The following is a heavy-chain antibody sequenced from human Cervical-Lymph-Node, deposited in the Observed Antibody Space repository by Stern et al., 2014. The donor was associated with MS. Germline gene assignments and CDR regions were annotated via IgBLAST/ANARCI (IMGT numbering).Heavy chain of an antibody. CDR2: INPSGGST. V-gene: IGHV1-46*01. CDR1: GYTFTSYY. D-gene: IGHD5-18*01. Sequence: QLVQSGAEVKKPGASVKVSCKASGYTFTSYYIHWVRQAPGQGLEWMGIINPSGGSTSYAQKFQGRVTLTRDTSTSTVYMELNSLRSEDTAVYYCAREHTAMGFGFWGQGTLVTVSS. J-gene: IGHJ4*02. CDR3: AREHTAMGFGF.